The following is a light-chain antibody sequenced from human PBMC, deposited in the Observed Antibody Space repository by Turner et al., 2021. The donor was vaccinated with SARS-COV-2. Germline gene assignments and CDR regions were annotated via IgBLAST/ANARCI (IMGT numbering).Light chain of an antibody. V-gene: IGKV1-39*01. CDR1: QSISSY. CDR2: AAS. Sequence: DIHVTQSPSSLSASVGDRVTITCRASQSISSYLNWYQQRPGKAPKLLIYAASSLQPGVPSRFSGRGSGTDVTLTISSLQPEDFATYYCQQSYSSLLTFGQGTTVEI. J-gene: IGKJ1*01. CDR3: QQSYSSLLT.